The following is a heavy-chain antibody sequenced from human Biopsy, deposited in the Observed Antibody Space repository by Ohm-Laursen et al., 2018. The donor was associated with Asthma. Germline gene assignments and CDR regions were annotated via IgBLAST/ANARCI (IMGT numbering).Heavy chain of an antibody. Sequence: SDTLSLTCIVSGDAMSTSGSYWGWIRQSPGKGLEWIGSIYYSGRTYYNPSLESRVTISANTSKNPFSLKVTPVTAADTAVYYCARAVSSSSCWYFDLWGRGDLVTVSS. CDR3: ARAVSSSSCWYFDL. D-gene: IGHD6-6*01. CDR2: IYYSGRT. J-gene: IGHJ2*01. CDR1: GDAMSTSGSY. V-gene: IGHV4-39*02.